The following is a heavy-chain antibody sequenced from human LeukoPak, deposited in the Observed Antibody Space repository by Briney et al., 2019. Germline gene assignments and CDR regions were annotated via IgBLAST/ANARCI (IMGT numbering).Heavy chain of an antibody. D-gene: IGHD3-22*01. V-gene: IGHV3-23*01. CDR2: ISGSGGST. J-gene: IGHJ3*02. Sequence: GGSLRLSCAASGFTFTNYWMHWVRQAPGKGLEWVSAISGSGGSTYYADSVKGRFTISRDNSKNTLYLQMNSLRAEDTAVYYCAKDPSIYGYYDSSGYPLDAFDIWGQGTMVTVSS. CDR1: GFTFTNYW. CDR3: AKDPSIYGYYDSSGYPLDAFDI.